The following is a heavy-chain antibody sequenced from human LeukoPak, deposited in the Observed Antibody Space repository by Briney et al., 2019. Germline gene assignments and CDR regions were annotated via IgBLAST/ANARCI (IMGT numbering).Heavy chain of an antibody. D-gene: IGHD2-21*01. V-gene: IGHV3-23*01. Sequence: PGGSLRLSCTTSGFTFSSYAMSWVRQAPGKGLEWVSTISASGGRTNYADSVMGRFTISRDNSKNTLYLQMNSLRAEDTAVYYCAKSTHVVGNSDFWGQGTLVTVYS. CDR1: GFTFSSYA. CDR2: ISASGGRT. J-gene: IGHJ4*02. CDR3: AKSTHVVGNSDF.